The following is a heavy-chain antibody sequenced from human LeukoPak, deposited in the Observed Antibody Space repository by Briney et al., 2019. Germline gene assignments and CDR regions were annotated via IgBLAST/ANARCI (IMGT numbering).Heavy chain of an antibody. V-gene: IGHV3-13*01. D-gene: IGHD1-26*01. CDR3: ARASGSYYSAPLDY. J-gene: IGHJ4*02. CDR2: IGTAGDT. CDR1: GFTFSSYD. Sequence: GGSLRLSCAASGFTFSSYDMHWVRQATGKGLQWVSAIGTAGDTYYPGSVKGRFTISRENAKNSLYLQMNSLRAEDTAVYYCARASGSYYSAPLDYWGQGTLVTVSS.